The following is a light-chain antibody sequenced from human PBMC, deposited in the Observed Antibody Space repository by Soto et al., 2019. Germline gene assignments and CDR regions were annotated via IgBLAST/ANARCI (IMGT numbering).Light chain of an antibody. J-gene: IGKJ1*01. CDR1: QSVSNN. V-gene: IGKV3-15*01. CDR3: QQYHNAGST. Sequence: IVMTQSPATLSVSPGGRASLSCRASQSVSNNLAWYQQKPGQAPRLLIYGASARAAGIPGRFRDSGSGTEFTLIIISLQSDDFAVYYCQQYHNAGSTFGQRTKVEI. CDR2: GAS.